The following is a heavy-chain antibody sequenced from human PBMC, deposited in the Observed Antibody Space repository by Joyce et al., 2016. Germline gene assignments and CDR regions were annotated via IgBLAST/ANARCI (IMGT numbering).Heavy chain of an antibody. CDR3: ARSQWLAPLMY. V-gene: IGHV4-34*01. CDR2: INNSGVT. Sequence: QVQLQQWGAGLLKPSETLSLTCAVSGGPFRGFFWTWVRQAPGKGLDGIGDINNSGVTNYNPSLKTRVTFSVDTSKNQFSLKLTSLSAADTAVYYCARSQWLAPLMYWGQGTPVTVSS. J-gene: IGHJ4*02. D-gene: IGHD6-19*01. CDR1: GGPFRGFF.